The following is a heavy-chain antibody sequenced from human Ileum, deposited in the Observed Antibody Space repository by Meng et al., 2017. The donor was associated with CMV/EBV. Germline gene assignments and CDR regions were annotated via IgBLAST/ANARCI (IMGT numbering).Heavy chain of an antibody. CDR2: INTNTGNP. CDR1: GYHFTDYA. D-gene: IGHD2-8*01. J-gene: IGHJ4*02. V-gene: IGHV7-4-1*02. CDR3: ARYGLVLGKFDY. Sequence: CKASGYHFTDYAITWMRQAPGQGPEWMGWINTNTGNPTYARGFTGRFVFSLDSSVSTAYVEISGLKAEDTAVYYCARYGLVLGKFDYWGQGTLVTVSS.